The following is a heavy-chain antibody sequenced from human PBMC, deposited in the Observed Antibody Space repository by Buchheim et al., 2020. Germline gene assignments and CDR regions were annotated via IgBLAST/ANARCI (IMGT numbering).Heavy chain of an antibody. J-gene: IGHJ4*02. CDR1: GFTFSSYW. Sequence: EVQLVESGGGLVQPGGSLRLSCAASGFTFSSYWMSWVRQAPGKGLEWVANIKQDGREKYYVDSVKGRFAISRDNAKNSLYLQMNSLRAEDTAVYYCARGSRGYSYGLGYGYWGQGTL. V-gene: IGHV3-7*04. D-gene: IGHD5-18*01. CDR2: IKQDGREK. CDR3: ARGSRGYSYGLGYGY.